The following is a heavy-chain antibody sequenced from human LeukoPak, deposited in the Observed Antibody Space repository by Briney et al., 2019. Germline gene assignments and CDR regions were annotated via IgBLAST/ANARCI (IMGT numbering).Heavy chain of an antibody. V-gene: IGHV3-9*01. CDR3: AKDRWELLSAFDI. Sequence: GGSLRLSCAASGLTFDDYAMHWVRQAPGKGLEWVSGISWNSGSIGYADSVKGRFTISRDNAKNSLYLQMNSLRAEDTALYYCAKDRWELLSAFDIWGQGTMVTVSS. CDR2: ISWNSGSI. J-gene: IGHJ3*02. CDR1: GLTFDDYA. D-gene: IGHD1-26*01.